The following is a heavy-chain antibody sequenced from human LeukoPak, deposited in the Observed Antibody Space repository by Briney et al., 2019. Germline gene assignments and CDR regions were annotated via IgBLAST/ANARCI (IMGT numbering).Heavy chain of an antibody. CDR3: ARVALYCSGGSCYYYYYYMDV. V-gene: IGHV4-59*01. CDR1: GGSISSYY. J-gene: IGHJ6*03. CDR2: IYYSGST. Sequence: SETLSLTCTVSGGSISSYYWSWIRQPPGKGLEWIGYIYYSGSTNYNPSLKSRVTISVDTSKNQFSLKLSSVTAADTAVYYCARVALYCSGGSCYYYYYYMDVWGKGTTVTVSS. D-gene: IGHD2-15*01.